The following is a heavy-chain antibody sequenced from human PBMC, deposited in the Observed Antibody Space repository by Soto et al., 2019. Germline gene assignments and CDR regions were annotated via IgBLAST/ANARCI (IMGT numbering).Heavy chain of an antibody. D-gene: IGHD3-3*01. Sequence: ASVKVSCKASGYTFTGYYMHWVRQAPGQGLEWMGWINPNSGGTNYAQKFQGWVTMTRDTSISTAYMELSRLRSDDTAVYYCARASTIRFLEWLLPHDAFDIWGQGTTVTVSS. V-gene: IGHV1-2*04. J-gene: IGHJ3*02. CDR3: ARASTIRFLEWLLPHDAFDI. CDR2: INPNSGGT. CDR1: GYTFTGYY.